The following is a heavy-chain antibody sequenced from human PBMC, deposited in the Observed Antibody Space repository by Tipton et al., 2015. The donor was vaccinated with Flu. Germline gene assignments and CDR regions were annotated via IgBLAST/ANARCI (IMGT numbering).Heavy chain of an antibody. D-gene: IGHD1-26*01. V-gene: IGHV4-59*11. Sequence: TLSLTCSVSGGSISGHYWNWIRQPPGKGLEWIGYIYFSGSTEYNSSLRSRVTISLDTSNEHFSLNLSSVIAADTAMYYCARGSYGELLYFGYWGQGTLGIVSS. CDR2: IYFSGST. J-gene: IGHJ4*02. CDR3: ARGSYGELLYFGY. CDR1: GGSISGHY.